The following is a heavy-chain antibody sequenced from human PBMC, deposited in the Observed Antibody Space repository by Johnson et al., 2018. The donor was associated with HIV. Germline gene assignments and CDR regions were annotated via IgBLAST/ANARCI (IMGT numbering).Heavy chain of an antibody. CDR3: AKEGRGWALGAFDI. Sequence: VQLLESGGGVVQPGGSLRLSCAASGFTFSSYGMHWVRQAPGKGLEWVAFIRSGGNNKYYADSVRGRLTISRDNSKKMVYLQMNSLRTEDTAVYYCAKEGRGWALGAFDIWGQGTMVTVSS. D-gene: IGHD1-26*01. V-gene: IGHV3-30*02. CDR2: IRSGGNNK. CDR1: GFTFSSYG. J-gene: IGHJ3*02.